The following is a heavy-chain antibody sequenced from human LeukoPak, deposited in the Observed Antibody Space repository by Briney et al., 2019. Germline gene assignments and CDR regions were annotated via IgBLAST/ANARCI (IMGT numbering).Heavy chain of an antibody. D-gene: IGHD2-2*01. CDR1: GGSISSSSYY. CDR2: IYYSGST. J-gene: IGHJ5*02. V-gene: IGHV4-39*01. CDR3: ARGPEDIVVVPAALNWFDP. Sequence: PSETLSLTCTVSGGSISSSSYYWGWIRQPPGKGLEWIGSIYYSGSTYYNPSLKSRVTISVDTSKNQFSLKPSSVTAADTAVYYCARGPEDIVVVPAALNWFDPWGQGTLVTVSS.